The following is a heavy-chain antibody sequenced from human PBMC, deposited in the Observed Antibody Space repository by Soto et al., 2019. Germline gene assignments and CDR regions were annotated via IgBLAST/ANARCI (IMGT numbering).Heavy chain of an antibody. CDR2: IGRSGETI. CDR3: ARDSRGGAARRPTFYY. V-gene: IGHV3-48*03. J-gene: IGHJ4*02. D-gene: IGHD6-6*01. CDR1: GFTFSSFE. Sequence: GGSLRLSCVGSGFTFSSFEMNWVRQTPGKGLEWLSYIGRSGETIYYADSVKGRFTISRDNAKSSLFLQMNGLRDEDTGIYYCARDSRGGAARRPTFYYWGRRTLVTVSS.